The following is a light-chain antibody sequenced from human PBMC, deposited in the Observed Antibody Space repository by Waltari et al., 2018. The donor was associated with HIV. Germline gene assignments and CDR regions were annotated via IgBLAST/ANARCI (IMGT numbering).Light chain of an antibody. CDR3: QSQDTSLSGYVI. V-gene: IGLV1-40*01. CDR2: DNN. CDR1: SSHLGTGYD. Sequence: QSVLTQPPSVSGATGQRVTISCTGSSSHLGTGYDVHWYQQLPGTAPKLLSYDNNNRPSAVHDRVAGPTSGTSASLAITGLQAEDEAYYYCQSQDTSLSGYVIFGGGTKLTVL. J-gene: IGLJ2*01.